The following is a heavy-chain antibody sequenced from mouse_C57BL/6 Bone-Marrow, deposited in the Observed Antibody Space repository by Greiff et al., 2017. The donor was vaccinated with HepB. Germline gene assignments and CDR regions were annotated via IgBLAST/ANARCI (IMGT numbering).Heavy chain of an antibody. Sequence: VQLQQSGTVLARPGASVKMSCKTSGYTFTSYWMHWVKQRPGQGLEWIGAIYPGNSDTSYNQKFKGKAKLTAVTSASTAYMELSSLTNEDSAVYYCTSDGYDKDYAMDYWGQGTSVTVSS. D-gene: IGHD2-2*01. V-gene: IGHV1-5*01. CDR3: TSDGYDKDYAMDY. J-gene: IGHJ4*01. CDR1: GYTFTSYW. CDR2: IYPGNSDT.